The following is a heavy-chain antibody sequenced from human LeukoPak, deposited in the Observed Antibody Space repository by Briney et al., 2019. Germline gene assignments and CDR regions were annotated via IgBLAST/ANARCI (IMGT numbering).Heavy chain of an antibody. CDR3: ARSVSSKLVNAQFDY. CDR2: IDHSEST. J-gene: IGHJ4*02. Sequence: SETLSLTCAVYGGSFSDYYWSWIRQPPGKGLEWIGEIDHSESTSYNPSLNSRVTISVDTSKNQFSLKLSSVTAADTAVYFCARSVSSKLVNAQFDYWGQGTLVTVSS. CDR1: GGSFSDYY. D-gene: IGHD6-6*01. V-gene: IGHV4-34*01.